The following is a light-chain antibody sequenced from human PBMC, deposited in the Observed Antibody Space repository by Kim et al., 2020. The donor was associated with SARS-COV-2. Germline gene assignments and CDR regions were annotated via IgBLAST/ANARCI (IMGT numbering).Light chain of an antibody. CDR1: QSVDRW. CDR2: RST. J-gene: IGKJ2*01. Sequence: DIQMTQSPSTLSASVGDRVTITCRASQSVDRWLAWYQQKPGTAPRLLISRSTYLESGVPSRFSGSGSGTEFTLTFSSLQPDDFATYYCQQYNSYSYTFGQGTKLEI. V-gene: IGKV1-5*03. CDR3: QQYNSYSYT.